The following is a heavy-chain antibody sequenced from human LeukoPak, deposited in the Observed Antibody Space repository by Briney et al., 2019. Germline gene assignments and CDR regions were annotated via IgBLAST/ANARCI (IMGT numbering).Heavy chain of an antibody. V-gene: IGHV3-30-3*01. CDR3: ARDTTGTTEKDYDY. CDR1: GFTFSSYA. D-gene: IGHD1-1*01. J-gene: IGHJ4*02. Sequence: PGGSLRLSCAASGFTFSSYAMHWVRQAPGKGLEWVAVISYDGSNKYYADSVKGRFTISRDNSKNTLYLQMNSLRAEDTAVYYCARDTTGTTEKDYDYWGQGTLVTASS. CDR2: ISYDGSNK.